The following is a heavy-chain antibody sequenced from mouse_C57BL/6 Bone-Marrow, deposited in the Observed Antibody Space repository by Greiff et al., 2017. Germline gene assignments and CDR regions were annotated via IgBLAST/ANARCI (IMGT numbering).Heavy chain of an antibody. V-gene: IGHV1-26*01. Sequence: EVKLQQSGPERVKPGASVKISCKASGYTFTDYYMNWVNQRHGKSLEWIGDINPNNGGTSYNQKFKGKATLTVDKSSSTAYMELRSLTSEDSAVYDCAREGTGTWFAYWGQGTLVTVSA. J-gene: IGHJ3*01. CDR3: AREGTGTWFAY. CDR1: GYTFTDYY. D-gene: IGHD4-1*01. CDR2: INPNNGGT.